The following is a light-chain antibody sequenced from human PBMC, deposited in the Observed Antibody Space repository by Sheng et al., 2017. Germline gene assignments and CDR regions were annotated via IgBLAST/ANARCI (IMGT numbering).Light chain of an antibody. CDR1: QSLGDF. CDR2: RAS. Sequence: EIVMTQSPATLSVSPGERATLSCRASQSLGDFLAWFQQKPGQPPRLLISRASTRATGVPARFSGSGFGTEFTLTISSLQPEDFASYYCQHYYSWPRTFGQGTEGGN. V-gene: IGKV3-15*01. J-gene: IGKJ1*01. CDR3: QHYYSWPRT.